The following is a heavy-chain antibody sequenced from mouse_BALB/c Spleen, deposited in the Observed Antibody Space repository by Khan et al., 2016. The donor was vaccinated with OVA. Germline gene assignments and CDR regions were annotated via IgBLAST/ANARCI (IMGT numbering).Heavy chain of an antibody. V-gene: IGHV1-4*01. D-gene: IGHD1-2*01. CDR3: ARRTAEYSLDY. CDR2: INPRSGYT. CDR1: GYTFTSHT. J-gene: IGHJ4*01. Sequence: QVQLQQSGAELARPGASVRMSCKASGYTFTSHTMHWVKQRPGQGLEWIGYINPRSGYTQYTQKFNDKATLTADITSRTAYMQLSSLTSEDSAVYYCARRTAEYSLDYWGQGTSVTVSA.